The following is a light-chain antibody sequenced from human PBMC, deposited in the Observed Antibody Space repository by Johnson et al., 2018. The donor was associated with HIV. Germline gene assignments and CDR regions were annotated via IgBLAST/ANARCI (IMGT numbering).Light chain of an antibody. J-gene: IGLJ1*01. Sequence: QLVLTQPPSVSAAPGQKVTISCSGSSYNIGNNYVSWYQQLPGTAPKLLIYDNNKRPSGIPDRLSGSKSGTSATLGITGLQTGDEADYYCGTWDSSLSAYVFGTGTKVTVL. CDR2: DNN. V-gene: IGLV1-51*01. CDR1: SYNIGNNY. CDR3: GTWDSSLSAYV.